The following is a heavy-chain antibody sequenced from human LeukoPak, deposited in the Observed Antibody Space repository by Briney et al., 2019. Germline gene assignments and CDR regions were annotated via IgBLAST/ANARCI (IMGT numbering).Heavy chain of an antibody. CDR1: GFTFDGYA. CDR2: IRSKAYGGTT. D-gene: IGHD5-18*01. Sequence: PGRSLRLSCTASGFTFDGYAMSWVRQAPGKGLEWVGLIRSKAYGGTTEYAASVKGRFTISREDSKSIAYLQMNSLKTEDTAVYYCTRVPGYSYGLEYWGQGTLVTVSS. V-gene: IGHV3-49*04. CDR3: TRVPGYSYGLEY. J-gene: IGHJ4*02.